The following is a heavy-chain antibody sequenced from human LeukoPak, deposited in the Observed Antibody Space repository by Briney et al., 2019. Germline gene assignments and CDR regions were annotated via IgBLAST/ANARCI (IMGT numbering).Heavy chain of an antibody. CDR3: ASGIHSYGYPDYYYYTDV. CDR1: GFTVSSNY. D-gene: IGHD5-18*01. V-gene: IGHV3-66*02. Sequence: TGGSLRLSCAASGFTVSSNYMSWVRQAPGKGLEWVSVIYSGGSTYYADSVKGRFTISRDNSKNTLYLHMNSLRAEDTAVYYCASGIHSYGYPDYYYYTDVWGKGTTVTVSS. CDR2: IYSGGST. J-gene: IGHJ6*03.